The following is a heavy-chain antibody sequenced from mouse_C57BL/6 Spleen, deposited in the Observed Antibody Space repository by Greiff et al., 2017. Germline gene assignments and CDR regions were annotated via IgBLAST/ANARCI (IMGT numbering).Heavy chain of an antibody. CDR3: ARGLRGFAY. Sequence: EVKLVESGGGLVKPGGSLKLSCAASGFTFSSYAMSWVRQTPEKRLEWVATISDGGSSTYYPDNVKGRFTISRDNAKNNLYLQMSHLKSEDTAMYYCARGLRGFAYWGQGTLVTVSA. CDR1: GFTFSSYA. J-gene: IGHJ3*01. CDR2: ISDGGSST. V-gene: IGHV5-4*03. D-gene: IGHD1-1*01.